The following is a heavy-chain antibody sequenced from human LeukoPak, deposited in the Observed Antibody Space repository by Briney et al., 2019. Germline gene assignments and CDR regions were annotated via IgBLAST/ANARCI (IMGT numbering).Heavy chain of an antibody. CDR2: IYTSGSN. Sequence: KTSETLSLTCTVSGGSISSYYRSWIRQPAGEGLEWIGRIYTSGSNNYNPSLKIRVTMSVDTSKHQFSLKLSSVTAAYTAVYYCARLFATTDHYYGMYVWGHGTTVTVSS. D-gene: IGHD1-14*01. CDR1: GGSISSYY. CDR3: ARLFATTDHYYGMYV. V-gene: IGHV4-4*07. J-gene: IGHJ6*02.